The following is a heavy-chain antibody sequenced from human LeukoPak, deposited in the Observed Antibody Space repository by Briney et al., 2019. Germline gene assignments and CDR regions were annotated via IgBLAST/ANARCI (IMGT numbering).Heavy chain of an antibody. Sequence: GGSLRLSCAASGFTVSSYYMSWVRQAPGKGLEWVSAISSSSSYIYYADSMKGRFTISRDNAKNSLYLQMNSLRAEDTAVYYCAHSSGYAYGLDYWGQGTLVTVSS. CDR1: GFTVSSYY. J-gene: IGHJ4*02. CDR3: AHSSGYAYGLDY. CDR2: ISSSSSYI. D-gene: IGHD5-18*01. V-gene: IGHV3-21*01.